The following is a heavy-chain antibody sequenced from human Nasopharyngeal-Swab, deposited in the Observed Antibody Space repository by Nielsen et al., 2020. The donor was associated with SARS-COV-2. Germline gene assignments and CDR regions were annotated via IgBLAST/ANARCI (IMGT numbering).Heavy chain of an antibody. Sequence: ASVKVSCKASGYTFTGYYMHWVRQAPGQGLEWMGRINPNSGGINYAQKFQGRVTMTRDTSISTAYMELSRLRSDDTAVHYCARGPRYSSSWYSFDYWGQGTLVTVSS. CDR2: INPNSGGI. J-gene: IGHJ4*02. CDR3: ARGPRYSSSWYSFDY. V-gene: IGHV1-2*06. CDR1: GYTFTGYY. D-gene: IGHD6-13*01.